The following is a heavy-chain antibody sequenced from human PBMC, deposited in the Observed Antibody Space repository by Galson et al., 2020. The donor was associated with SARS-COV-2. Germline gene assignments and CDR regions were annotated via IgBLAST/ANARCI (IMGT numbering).Heavy chain of an antibody. J-gene: IGHJ4*02. CDR1: GFTFSSYA. V-gene: IGHV3-30*04. D-gene: IGHD3-22*01. CDR2: ISYDGSNK. Sequence: GGSLRLSCPASGFTFSSYAMHWVRQAPGKGLEWVAVISYDGSNKYYADSVKGRFTISRDNSKNTLCLQMNSLRAEDTAVYYCATGRGYYDSSGYYTLDYWGQGTLVTVSS. CDR3: ATGRGYYDSSGYYTLDY.